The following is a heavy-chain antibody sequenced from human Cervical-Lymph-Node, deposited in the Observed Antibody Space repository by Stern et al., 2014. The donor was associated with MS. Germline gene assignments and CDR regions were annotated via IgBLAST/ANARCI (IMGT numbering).Heavy chain of an antibody. CDR1: GFTFSSYG. CDR2: IWYDGSNK. CDR3: ARDRVTRYGMDV. V-gene: IGHV3-33*01. J-gene: IGHJ6*02. Sequence: VQLVESGGGVVQPGRSLRLSCAASGFTFSSYGMHWVRQAPGKGLEWVAVIWYDGSNKYYADSVKGRFTISRDNSKNTLYLQMNSLRAEDTAVYYCARDRVTRYGMDVWGQGTTVTVSS.